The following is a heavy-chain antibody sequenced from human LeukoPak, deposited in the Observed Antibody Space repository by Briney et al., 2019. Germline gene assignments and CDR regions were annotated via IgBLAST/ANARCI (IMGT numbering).Heavy chain of an antibody. CDR3: ARGGTTVTTGPFDY. Sequence: SETLSLTCAVSGGSISSGGYSWSWIRQPPGKGLEWIGYIYHSGSTYYNPSLKSRVTISVDRSKNQFSLKLSSVTAADTAVYYCARGGTTVTTGPFDYWGQGTLVTVSS. CDR1: GGSISSGGYS. D-gene: IGHD4-17*01. CDR2: IYHSGST. V-gene: IGHV4-30-2*01. J-gene: IGHJ4*02.